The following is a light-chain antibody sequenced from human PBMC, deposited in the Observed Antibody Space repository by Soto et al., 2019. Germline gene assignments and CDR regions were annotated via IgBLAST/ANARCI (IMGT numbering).Light chain of an antibody. V-gene: IGLV2-14*01. J-gene: IGLJ1*01. Sequence: QSVLTQPASVSGSPGQSITISCTGTSRDFSDHNHVPWYQHHPGKAPKLIIYEVSNRPSGVSNRFSGSKSGNTASLTISGLQAEDEADYYCCSYAGSYVFGTGTKVTVL. CDR3: CSYAGSYV. CDR1: SRDFSDHNH. CDR2: EVS.